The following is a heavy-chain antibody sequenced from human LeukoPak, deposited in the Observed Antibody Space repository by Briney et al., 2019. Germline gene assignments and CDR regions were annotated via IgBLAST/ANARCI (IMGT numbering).Heavy chain of an antibody. CDR3: AREVLTGYQNWFDP. Sequence: ASVKVSCKASGGTFSSYAISWVRQAPGQGPEWMGGIIPIFGTANYAQKFQGRVTITADESTSTAYMELSSLRSEDTAVYYCAREVLTGYQNWFDPWGQGTLVTVSS. CDR2: IIPIFGTA. CDR1: GGTFSSYA. V-gene: IGHV1-69*13. D-gene: IGHD3-9*01. J-gene: IGHJ5*02.